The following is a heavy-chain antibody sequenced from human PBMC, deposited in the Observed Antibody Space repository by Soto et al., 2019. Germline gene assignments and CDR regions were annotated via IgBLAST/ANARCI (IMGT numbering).Heavy chain of an antibody. V-gene: IGHV4-30-4*01. D-gene: IGHD3-22*01. CDR2: IYYSGST. J-gene: IGHJ4*02. CDR3: ARESDRYYYDSSGYTFDY. Sequence: QVQLQESGPGLVKPSQTLSLTCTVSGGSISSGDYYWSWIRQPPGKGLEWIGYIYYSGSTYYNPSLKSRGTISVDTSKNQFSLKLSSVTAADTAVYYCARESDRYYYDSSGYTFDYWGQGTLVTVSS. CDR1: GGSISSGDYY.